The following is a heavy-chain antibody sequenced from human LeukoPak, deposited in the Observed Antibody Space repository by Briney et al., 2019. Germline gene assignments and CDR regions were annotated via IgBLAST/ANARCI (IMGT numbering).Heavy chain of an antibody. J-gene: IGHJ6*02. CDR2: ISSSGTII. V-gene: IGHV3-48*03. CDR1: GFTFSSYE. CDR3: ARDPTPFRVNYHYGMDV. Sequence: HPGGSLRLSCAASGFTFSSYEMNWVRQAPGKGLEWVSYISSSGTIIHYADSVKDRFTISRDNAKNSLYLQMNSLRAEDTAVYYCARDPTPFRVNYHYGMDVWGQGTTVTVSS.